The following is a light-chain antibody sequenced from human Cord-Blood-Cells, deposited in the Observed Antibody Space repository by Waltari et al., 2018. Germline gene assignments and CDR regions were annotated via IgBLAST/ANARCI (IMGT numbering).Light chain of an antibody. CDR1: SSNIGAGYD. J-gene: IGLJ2*01. Sequence: QSVLTQPPSVSGAPGQRVTISCTGSSSNIGAGYDVHWYQQLPGTAPKLLSYGNSNRPSGVPDRFAGSKSGTSAFLAITGLQADDEADYYCQSYASSLSGVVFGGGTKLTVL. CDR2: GNS. CDR3: QSYASSLSGVV. V-gene: IGLV1-40*01.